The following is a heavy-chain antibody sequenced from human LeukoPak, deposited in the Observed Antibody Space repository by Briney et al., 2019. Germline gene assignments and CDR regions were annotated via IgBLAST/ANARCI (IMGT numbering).Heavy chain of an antibody. CDR3: ARGSLDSSGYYPWFDP. Sequence: GGSLRLSCAASGFTFDDYGISWVRQAPGKGLEGVSTISGSGGSTYYADSVKGRFTISRDNSKNTLYLQMNSLRAEDTAVYYCARGSLDSSGYYPWFDPWGQGTLVTVSS. V-gene: IGHV3-23*01. D-gene: IGHD3-22*01. J-gene: IGHJ5*02. CDR1: GFTFDDYG. CDR2: ISGSGGST.